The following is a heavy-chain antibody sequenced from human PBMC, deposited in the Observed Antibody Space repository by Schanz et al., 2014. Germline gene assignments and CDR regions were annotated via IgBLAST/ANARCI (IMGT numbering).Heavy chain of an antibody. CDR3: ARKMKLGVYGGKGHDSLDI. CDR1: GFTFSIYA. J-gene: IGHJ3*02. CDR2: SSGSGGST. V-gene: IGHV3-23*04. D-gene: IGHD4-17*01. Sequence: EVQLVESGGGLVQPGGSLRLSCSASGFTFSIYAMHWVRQAPGKGLEWVSASSGSGGSTYYADSVKGRFTISRDNSKNTLYLQMNSLRAEDTAVYYCARKMKLGVYGGKGHDSLDIWGQGTMVTVSS.